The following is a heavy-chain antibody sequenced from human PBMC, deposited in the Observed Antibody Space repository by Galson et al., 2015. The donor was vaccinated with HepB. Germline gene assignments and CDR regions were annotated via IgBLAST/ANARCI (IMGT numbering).Heavy chain of an antibody. CDR2: IIPIFGTA. Sequence: SVKVSCKASGGTFSSYAISWVRQAPGQRLEWMGGIIPIFGTANYAQKFQGRVTITADESTSTAYMELSSLRSEDTAVYYCARGGVQQLPPPDYYYYYMDVWGKGTTVTVSS. J-gene: IGHJ6*03. V-gene: IGHV1-69*13. CDR1: GGTFSSYA. CDR3: ARGGVQQLPPPDYYYYYMDV. D-gene: IGHD6-13*01.